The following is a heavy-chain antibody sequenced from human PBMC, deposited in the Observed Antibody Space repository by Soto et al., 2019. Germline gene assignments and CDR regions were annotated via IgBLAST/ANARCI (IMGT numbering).Heavy chain of an antibody. CDR2: IYHSGST. V-gene: IGHV4-30-2*01. J-gene: IGHJ4*02. CDR3: ARGYGSGSYDYFDY. Sequence: PSEALSLTCAVSGGSISSGGYSWSWIRQPPGKGLEWIGYIYHSGSTYYNPSLKSRVTISVDRSKNQFSLKLSSVTAADTAVHYCARGYGSGSYDYFDYWGQGSLVTVPS. D-gene: IGHD3-10*01. CDR1: GGSISSGGYS.